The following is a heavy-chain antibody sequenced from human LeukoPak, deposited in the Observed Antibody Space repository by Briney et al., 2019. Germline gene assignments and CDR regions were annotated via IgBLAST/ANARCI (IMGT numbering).Heavy chain of an antibody. D-gene: IGHD6-6*01. J-gene: IGHJ4*02. CDR3: ARVQLVLVLDY. CDR2: IYYSGST. V-gene: IGHV4-39*01. CDR1: GGSISSSSYY. Sequence: SETLSLTCTVSGGSISSSSYYWGWIRQPPGKGLEWIGSIYYSGSTYYNPSLKSRVTISVDTSKNQFSLKLSSVTAADTAMYYCARVQLVLVLDYWGQGTLVTVSS.